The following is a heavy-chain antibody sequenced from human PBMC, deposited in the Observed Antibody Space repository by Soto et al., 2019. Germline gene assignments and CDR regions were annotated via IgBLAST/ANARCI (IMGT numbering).Heavy chain of an antibody. J-gene: IGHJ6*02. CDR1: GGSISSGGYS. CDR2: IYHSGST. V-gene: IGHV4-30-2*01. Sequence: PSETLSLTCAVSGGSISSGGYSWSWIRQPPGKGLEWIGYIYHSGSTYYNPSLKSRVTILVDRSKNQFSLKLSSVTAADTAVYYCARVSGYSYDNYGMDVWGQGTTVTVSS. CDR3: ARVSGYSYDNYGMDV. D-gene: IGHD5-18*01.